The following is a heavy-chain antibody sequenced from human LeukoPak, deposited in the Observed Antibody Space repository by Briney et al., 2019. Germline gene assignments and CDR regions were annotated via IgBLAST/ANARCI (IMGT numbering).Heavy chain of an antibody. CDR2: IIPIFGTA. CDR3: ARDRGYSGYDPFDY. CDR1: GGTFSSYA. V-gene: IGHV1-69*06. D-gene: IGHD5-12*01. J-gene: IGHJ4*02. Sequence: GASVKVSCKASGGTFSSYAISWVRQAPGQGLEWMGGIIPIFGTANYAQKFQGRVTITADKSTSTAYMELSSLRSEDTAVYYCARDRGYSGYDPFDYWGQGTLVTVSS.